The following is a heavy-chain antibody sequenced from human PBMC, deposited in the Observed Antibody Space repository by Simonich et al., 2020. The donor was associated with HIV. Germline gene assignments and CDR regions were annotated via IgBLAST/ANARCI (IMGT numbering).Heavy chain of an antibody. J-gene: IGHJ4*02. Sequence: QVQLQQWGAGLLKPSETLSLTCAVYGGSFSGYYWSCIRQPPGKGLEWIGDINHSGRTNYNPSLKSRVTISVDTSKNQFSLKLSSVTAADTAVYYCARHDSSGFDYWGQGTLVTVSS. CDR3: ARHDSSGFDY. CDR1: GGSFSGYY. CDR2: INHSGRT. V-gene: IGHV4-34*01. D-gene: IGHD3-22*01.